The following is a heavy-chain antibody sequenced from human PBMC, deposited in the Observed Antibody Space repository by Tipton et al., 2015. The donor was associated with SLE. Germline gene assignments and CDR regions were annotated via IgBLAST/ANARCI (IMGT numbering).Heavy chain of an antibody. V-gene: IGHV4-59*08. J-gene: IGHJ4*02. CDR2: IYDTGST. CDR3: ARHAGDYAYFDS. CDR1: GGSVSGHY. Sequence: LRLSCTVSGGSVSGHYRSWIRQPPGKGLEWIGYIYDTGSTSYNPSLKSRVTISEDTSKQQFSLKLSSLTAADTAVYYCARHAGDYAYFDSWGQGTLVTVSS. D-gene: IGHD4-17*01.